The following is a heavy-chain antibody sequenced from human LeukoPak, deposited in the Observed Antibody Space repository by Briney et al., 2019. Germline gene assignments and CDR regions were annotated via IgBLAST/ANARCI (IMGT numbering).Heavy chain of an antibody. D-gene: IGHD1-26*01. J-gene: IGHJ6*02. CDR3: AAAHTSTPYYGYYGMDV. CDR2: IVVGSGNT. Sequence: GASAKVSCKASGFTFTSSAMQWVRQARGQRLEWIGWIVVGSGNTNYAQKFQERVTITRDMSTSTAYMELSSLRSEDTAVYYCAAAHTSTPYYGYYGMDVWGQGTTVTVSS. V-gene: IGHV1-58*02. CDR1: GFTFTSSA.